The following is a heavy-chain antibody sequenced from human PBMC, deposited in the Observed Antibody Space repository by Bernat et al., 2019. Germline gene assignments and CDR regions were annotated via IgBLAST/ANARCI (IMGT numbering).Heavy chain of an antibody. J-gene: IGHJ5*02. V-gene: IGHV6-1*01. Sequence: QVQLQQSGPGLVKPSQTLSLTCAISGDSVSSNSAAWNWIRQSPSRGLEWLGRTYYRSKWYNDYAVSVKSRITINPDTSKNQFSLQLNSVTPEDTAVYYCARAPNSSRPPSEGWFDPWGQRTLVTVPS. CDR1: GDSVSSNSAA. CDR2: TYYRSKWYN. CDR3: ARAPNSSRPPSEGWFDP. D-gene: IGHD6-13*01.